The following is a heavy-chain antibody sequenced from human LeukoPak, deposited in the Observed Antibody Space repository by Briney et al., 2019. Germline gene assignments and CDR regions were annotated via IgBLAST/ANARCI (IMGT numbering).Heavy chain of an antibody. CDR1: GASISSDDYY. CDR3: AREGRDFWSGSRGWFDP. CDR2: THYSGSS. V-gene: IGHV4-30-4*01. Sequence: TSETLSLTCTASGASISSDDYYWSWIRQPPGKGLKWIAYTHYSGSSFYNPSLKSRITISVDTSKNQFSLRLSSVTAADTAVYYCAREGRDFWSGSRGWFDPWGQGTLVTVSS. J-gene: IGHJ5*02. D-gene: IGHD3-3*01.